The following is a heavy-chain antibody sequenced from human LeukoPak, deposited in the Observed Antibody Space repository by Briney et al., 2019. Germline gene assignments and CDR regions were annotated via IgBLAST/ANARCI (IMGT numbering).Heavy chain of an antibody. V-gene: IGHV1-18*01. CDR2: ISVYNGHT. CDR3: ARDLCSVEPAAPCYYFDY. CDR1: GYTFTSYG. J-gene: IGHJ4*02. D-gene: IGHD2-2*01. Sequence: ASVKVSCKASGYTFTSYGISWVRQAPGQGLEWMGWISVYNGHTNYAQKFQGRVTMTTDTSTSIVYMELRSLRSDDTAVYYCARDLCSVEPAAPCYYFDYWGQGTLVTVSS.